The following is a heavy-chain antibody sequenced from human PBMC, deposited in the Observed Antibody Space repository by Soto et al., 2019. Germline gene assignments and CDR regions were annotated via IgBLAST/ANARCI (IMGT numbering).Heavy chain of an antibody. CDR1: GFTFSLYD. CDR3: VRARGGEYFGEQLS. J-gene: IGHJ4*02. V-gene: IGHV3-13*04. Sequence: EVQLVESGGGLVQPGGSLRLSCAASGFTFSLYDMYWVRQATGKSLEWVSAIGTAADTYYPGSVQGRFIISSDNANNFLYLQMNGLRAGDTAVYYCVRARGGEYFGEQLSWGQGTLVTVSS. CDR2: IGTAADT. D-gene: IGHD3-10*01.